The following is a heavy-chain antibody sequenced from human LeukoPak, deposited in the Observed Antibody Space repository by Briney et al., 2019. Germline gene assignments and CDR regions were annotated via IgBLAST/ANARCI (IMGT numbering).Heavy chain of an antibody. CDR2: IYTSGST. CDR1: GGSISSGSYY. CDR3: ARESYYGSGSYYNPFYY. J-gene: IGHJ4*02. D-gene: IGHD3-10*01. V-gene: IGHV4-61*02. Sequence: KPSETLSLTCTVPGGSISSGSYYWSWIRQPAGKGLEWIGRIYTSGSTNYNPSLKSRDTISVDTSKNKFSLKLSSVTAADTAVYYCARESYYGSGSYYNPFYYWGQGTLVTVSS.